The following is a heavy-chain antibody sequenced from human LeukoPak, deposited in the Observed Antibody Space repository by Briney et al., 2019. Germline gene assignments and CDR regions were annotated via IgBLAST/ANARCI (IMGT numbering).Heavy chain of an antibody. CDR1: GFNFSDYY. CDR2: MSSRSGII. CDR3: AREGIAATADS. J-gene: IGHJ4*02. D-gene: IGHD1-1*01. V-gene: IGHV3-11*04. Sequence: GGSLRLSCVASGFNFSDYYMNWIRQSPGKGLEWISYMSSRSGIIYYADSVKGRFTISRDNAKTSLYLQMSSLRAEDTAVYDCAREGIAATADSWGQGTLVTVSS.